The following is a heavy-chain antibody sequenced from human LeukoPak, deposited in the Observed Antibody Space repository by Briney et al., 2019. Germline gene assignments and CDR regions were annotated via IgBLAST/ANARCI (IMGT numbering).Heavy chain of an antibody. CDR1: GFTVSSNY. D-gene: IGHD3-3*01. V-gene: IGHV3-53*01. CDR3: AKDSGDFWSGYYRPYWFDP. CDR2: IYSGGST. Sequence: GGSLRLSCAASGFTVSSNYMSWVRQAPGKGLEWASVIYSGGSTYYADSVKGRFTISRDNSKSTLYLQMNSLRAEDTAVYYRAKDSGDFWSGYYRPYWFDPWGQGTLVTVSS. J-gene: IGHJ5*02.